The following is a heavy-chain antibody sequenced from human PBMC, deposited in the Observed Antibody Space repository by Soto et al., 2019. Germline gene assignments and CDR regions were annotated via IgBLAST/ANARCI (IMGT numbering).Heavy chain of an antibody. CDR1: GFTFSSYW. CDR2: IKQDGSEK. V-gene: IGHV3-7*01. D-gene: IGHD6-13*01. J-gene: IGHJ6*02. CDR3: ARHIAAAGIGMDV. Sequence: PGGSLRLSCAASGFTFSSYWMSWVRQAPGKGLEWVANIKQDGSEKYYVDSVKGRFTISRDNAKNSLYLQMNSLRAEDTAVYYCARHIAAAGIGMDVWGQGTTVTVSS.